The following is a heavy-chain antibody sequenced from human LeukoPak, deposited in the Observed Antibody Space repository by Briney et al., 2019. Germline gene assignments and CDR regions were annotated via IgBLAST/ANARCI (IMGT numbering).Heavy chain of an antibody. CDR3: ATATRWGYFDY. V-gene: IGHV4-39*01. J-gene: IGHJ4*02. CDR2: VYYSGTP. CDR1: GDSISSSTNY. Sequence: SETLSLTCTVSGDSISSSTNYWGCIRQPPGKGLEWIGSVYYSGTPYYNPSLKSRLTISVDTSKNQFFLDLSSVTAADTAAYYCATATRWGYFDYWGQGTLVTVSS. D-gene: IGHD1-26*01.